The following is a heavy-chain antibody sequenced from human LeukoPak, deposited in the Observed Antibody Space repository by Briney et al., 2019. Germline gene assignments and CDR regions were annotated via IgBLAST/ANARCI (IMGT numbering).Heavy chain of an antibody. J-gene: IGHJ6*04. CDR3: SELAITRFGGV. D-gene: IGHD3-10*02. CDR1: GFTFSSYE. Sequence: GGSLRLSCAASGFTFSSYEMNWVRQAPGKGLEWVSYISSSGSTIYYADSVKGRFTIYRDNAKNSLYLQVKSLRAEDRAVYYCSELAITRFGGVWGKGNTVTISS. V-gene: IGHV3-48*03. CDR2: ISSSGSTI.